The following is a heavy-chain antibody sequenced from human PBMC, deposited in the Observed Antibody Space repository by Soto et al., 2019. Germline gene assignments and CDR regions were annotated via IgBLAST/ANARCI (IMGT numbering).Heavy chain of an antibody. CDR2: INHSGST. Sequence: SETLSLTCAVYGGSFSGYYWSWIRQPPGKGLEWIGEINHSGSTNYNPSLKSRVTISVDTSKNQFSLKLSSVTAADTAVYYCARHDPLGYMDVWGKGTTVTVSS. CDR3: ARHDPLGYMDV. CDR1: GGSFSGYY. V-gene: IGHV4-34*01. J-gene: IGHJ6*03.